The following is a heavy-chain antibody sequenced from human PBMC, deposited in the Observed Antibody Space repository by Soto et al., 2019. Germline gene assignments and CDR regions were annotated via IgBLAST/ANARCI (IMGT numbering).Heavy chain of an antibody. V-gene: IGHV5-10-1*01. J-gene: IGHJ6*02. D-gene: IGHD2-2*02. CDR2: IDPSDSYT. Sequence: GESLKISCKGSGYGFTSYWISWVRQMPGKGLEWMGRIDPSDSYTNYSPSFQGHVTISADKSISTAYLQWSSLKASDTAMYYCARLGDCSSTSCYISGYYYYGMDVWGQGTTVTVSS. CDR1: GYGFTSYW. CDR3: ARLGDCSSTSCYISGYYYYGMDV.